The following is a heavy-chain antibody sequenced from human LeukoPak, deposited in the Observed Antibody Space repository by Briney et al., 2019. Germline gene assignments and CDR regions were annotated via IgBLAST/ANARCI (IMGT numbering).Heavy chain of an antibody. V-gene: IGHV1-24*01. CDR1: GYTLTELS. CDR2: FDPEDGET. J-gene: IGHJ3*02. Sequence: ASVKVSCKVSGYTLTELSMHWARQASGKGLEWMGGFDPEDGETIYAQKFQGRVTMTEDTSTDTAYMELSSLRSEDTAVYYCATLDDILTGYYPTAFDIWGQGTMVTVSS. CDR3: ATLDDILTGYYPTAFDI. D-gene: IGHD3-9*01.